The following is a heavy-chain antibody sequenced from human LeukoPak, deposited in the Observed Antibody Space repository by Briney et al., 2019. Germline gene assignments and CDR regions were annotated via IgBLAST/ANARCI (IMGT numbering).Heavy chain of an antibody. V-gene: IGHV3-20*04. CDR2: INWNGGST. CDR1: GFTFDDYG. CDR3: AKDYVGFGEFDYNWFDP. D-gene: IGHD3-10*01. Sequence: GGSLRLSCAASGFTFDDYGMSWVRQAPGKGLEWVSGINWNGGSTGYADSVKGRFTISRDNSKNTLYLQMNSLRAEDTAVYYCAKDYVGFGEFDYNWFDPWGQGTLVTVSS. J-gene: IGHJ5*02.